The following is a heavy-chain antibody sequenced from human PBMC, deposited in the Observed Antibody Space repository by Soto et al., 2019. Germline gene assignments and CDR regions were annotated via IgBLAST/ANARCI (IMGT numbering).Heavy chain of an antibody. D-gene: IGHD2-21*02. V-gene: IGHV4-4*07. CDR3: ARETGYCGGDRYYYFDY. CDR2: IYTSGST. J-gene: IGHJ4*02. Sequence: SETLSLTCTVSGVSISSYYWSWIRHPAGKGLEWIGRIYTSGSTNYNPSLKSRVTMSVDTSKNQFSLKLSSVTAADTAVYYCARETGYCGGDRYYYFDYWGQGTLVTVSS. CDR1: GVSISSYY.